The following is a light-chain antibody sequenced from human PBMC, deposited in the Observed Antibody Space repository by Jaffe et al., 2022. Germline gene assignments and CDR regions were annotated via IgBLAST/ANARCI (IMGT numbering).Light chain of an antibody. CDR1: QSLLHVNGKNY. J-gene: IGKJ4*01. CDR3: MQALQGPT. V-gene: IGKV2-28*01. CDR2: LGS. Sequence: DIVMTQSPLSLTVAPGEPASISCRSSQSLLHVNGKNYLDWYLQKPGQSPQLLIFLGSSRASGVPDRFSGSASGTDFTLKISRVEAEDVGVYYCMQALQGPTFGGGTKVEIK.